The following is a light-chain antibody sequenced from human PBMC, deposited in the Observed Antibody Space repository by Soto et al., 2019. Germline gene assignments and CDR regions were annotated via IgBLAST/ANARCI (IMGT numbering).Light chain of an antibody. Sequence: DIQMTQSPSSLSASVGDRVTITCRASQSIVTYLNWYLQKPGKAPKLLICAASNLQSGVPSRFSGSGSGTDFTLTISSLHPDDFATYYCQQYETFWTFGQGTKVDIK. CDR2: AAS. V-gene: IGKV1-39*01. CDR1: QSIVTY. J-gene: IGKJ1*01. CDR3: QQYETFWT.